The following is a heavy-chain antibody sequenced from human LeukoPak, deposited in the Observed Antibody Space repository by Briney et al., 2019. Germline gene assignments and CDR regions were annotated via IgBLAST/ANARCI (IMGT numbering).Heavy chain of an antibody. V-gene: IGHV3-33*01. D-gene: IGHD4-23*01. CDR1: GFTFSSYG. CDR3: AREYGGNSGVAFDI. J-gene: IGHJ3*02. Sequence: GGSLRLSCAASGFTFSSYGMHWVRQAPGKGLEWVAVIWYDGSNKYYADSVKGRFTISRDNSKNTLYLQMNSLRAEDTAVYYCAREYGGNSGVAFDIWGQGTMVTVSS. CDR2: IWYDGSNK.